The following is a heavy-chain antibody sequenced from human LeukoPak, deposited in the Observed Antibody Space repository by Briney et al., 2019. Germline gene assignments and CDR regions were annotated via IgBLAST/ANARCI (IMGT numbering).Heavy chain of an antibody. CDR2: ISYDGSNK. CDR1: GFTFRSFA. J-gene: IGHJ4*02. D-gene: IGHD5-24*01. CDR3: AKDSVGWLQPIDY. V-gene: IGHV3-30*18. Sequence: GGSLRLSCAASGFTFRSFAVSWVRQAPGKGLEWVAVISYDGSNKYYADSVKGRFTISRDNSKNTLYLQMNSLRAEDTAVCYCAKDSVGWLQPIDYWGQGTLVTVSS.